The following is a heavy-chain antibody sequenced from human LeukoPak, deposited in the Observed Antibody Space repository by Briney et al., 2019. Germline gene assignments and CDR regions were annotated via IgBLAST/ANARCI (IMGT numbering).Heavy chain of an antibody. D-gene: IGHD6-13*01. CDR2: IHHSGSI. V-gene: IGHV4-4*02. Sequence: SETLSLTCTVSGVSISGDIKWWTWVRQPPGKGLEWIGEIHHSGSIHYNPSLNSRVTISVDTSKTQFSLKLNSVTAADTAVYYRARDRGSSSWYGMDVWGQGTTVTVSS. CDR3: ARDRGSSSWYGMDV. CDR1: GVSISGDIKW. J-gene: IGHJ6*02.